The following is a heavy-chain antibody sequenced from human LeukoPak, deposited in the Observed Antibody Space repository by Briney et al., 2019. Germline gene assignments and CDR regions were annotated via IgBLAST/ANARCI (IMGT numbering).Heavy chain of an antibody. V-gene: IGHV3-48*01. CDR1: GFTFSSYS. D-gene: IGHD3-3*01. CDR2: ISSSSSTI. CDR3: ARPRSGYYMDV. Sequence: GGSLRLSCAASGFTFSSYSMNWVRQAPGKGPEWVSYISSSSSTIYYADSVKGRFTISRDNAKNSLYLQMNSLRVEDTAVYYCARPRSGYYMDVWGKGTTVTVSS. J-gene: IGHJ6*03.